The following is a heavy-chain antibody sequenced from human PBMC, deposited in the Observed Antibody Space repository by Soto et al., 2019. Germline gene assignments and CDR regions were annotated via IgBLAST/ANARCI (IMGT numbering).Heavy chain of an antibody. D-gene: IGHD6-13*01. CDR1: GYTFTSYY. CDR2: INPSGGST. V-gene: IGHV1-46*03. J-gene: IGHJ4*02. CDR3: ARAYIAADVDLDY. Sequence: ASVKGSCKASGYTFTSYYMHWVRQAPGQGLEWMGIINPSGGSTSYAQKFQGRVTMTRDTSTSTVYMELSSLRSEDTAVYYCARAYIAADVDLDYGGQGTLVNAPQ.